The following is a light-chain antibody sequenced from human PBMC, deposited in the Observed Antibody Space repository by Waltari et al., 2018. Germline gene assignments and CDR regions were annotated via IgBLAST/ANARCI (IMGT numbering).Light chain of an antibody. J-gene: IGLJ3*02. CDR1: SSDVGGYNY. V-gene: IGLV2-14*01. Sequence: QSALTQPASVSGSPGQSIPISCTGTSSDVGGYNYVSWYQQHPGKAPKLMIYEVSNRPSGVSNRFCGSKSGNTASLTISGLQAEDEADYYCSSYTSSSTLGVFGGGTKLTVL. CDR3: SSYTSSSTLGV. CDR2: EVS.